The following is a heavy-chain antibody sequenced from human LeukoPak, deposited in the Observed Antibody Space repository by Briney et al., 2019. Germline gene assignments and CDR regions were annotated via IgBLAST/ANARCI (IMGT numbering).Heavy chain of an antibody. J-gene: IGHJ6*03. Sequence: SGPTLVNPTQTLTLTCTFSGFSLSTSGMCVSWIRQPPGKALEWLARIDWDDDKYYSTSLKTRLTISKDTSKNQVVLTMTNMDPVDTATYYCARSGAAAGSGYYYYYYMDVWGKGTTVTVSS. CDR1: GFSLSTSGMC. CDR3: ARSGAAAGSGYYYYYYMDV. CDR2: IDWDDDK. V-gene: IGHV2-70*11. D-gene: IGHD6-13*01.